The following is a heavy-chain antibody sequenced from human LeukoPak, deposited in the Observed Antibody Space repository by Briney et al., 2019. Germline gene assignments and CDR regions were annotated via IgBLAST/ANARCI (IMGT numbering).Heavy chain of an antibody. CDR1: GYTFTGYY. J-gene: IGHJ4*02. D-gene: IGHD2-15*01. CDR2: INPNSGGT. CDR3: ARAPHPVNSPWVDYFDY. V-gene: IGHV1-2*02. Sequence: ASVKVSCKASGYTFTGYYMHWVRQAPGQGLEWMGWINPNSGGTNYAQKFQGRVTMTRDTSISTAYMEPSRLRSDDTAVYYCARAPHPVNSPWVDYFDYWGQGTLVTVSS.